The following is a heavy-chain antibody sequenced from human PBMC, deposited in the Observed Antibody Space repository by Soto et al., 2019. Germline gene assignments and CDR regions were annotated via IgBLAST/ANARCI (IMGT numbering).Heavy chain of an antibody. CDR3: ARGRKYSSGWYGQSAFDI. Sequence: GGSLRLSCAASGFTFGSYAMHWVRQAPWKGLEYVSAISSNGGSTYYANSVKGRFTISRDNSKNTLYLQMGSLRAEDMAVYYCARGRKYSSGWYGQSAFDIWGQGTMVT. V-gene: IGHV3-64*01. CDR1: GFTFGSYA. D-gene: IGHD6-19*01. CDR2: ISSNGGST. J-gene: IGHJ3*02.